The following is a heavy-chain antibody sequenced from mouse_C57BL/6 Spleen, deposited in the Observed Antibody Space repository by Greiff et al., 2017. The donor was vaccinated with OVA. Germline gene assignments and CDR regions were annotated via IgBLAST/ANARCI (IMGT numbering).Heavy chain of an antibody. CDR1: GYTFTGYW. J-gene: IGHJ1*03. CDR2: ILPGSGST. Sequence: VQLQQSGAELMKPGDSVKLSCKATGYTFTGYWIEWVKQRPGHGLEWIGEILPGSGSTNYNEKFKGKATFTADTSPNTAYMQLCSLTTEDSAIYYCARGHDGYSSYWYFDVWGTGTTVTVSS. D-gene: IGHD2-3*01. CDR3: ARGHDGYSSYWYFDV. V-gene: IGHV1-9*01.